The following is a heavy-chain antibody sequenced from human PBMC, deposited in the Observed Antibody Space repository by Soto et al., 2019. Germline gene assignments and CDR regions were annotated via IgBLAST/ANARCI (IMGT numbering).Heavy chain of an antibody. CDR3: ARGECSSNYCFTRWALDI. CDR1: GGSFSGYY. CDR2: INHSGST. V-gene: IGHV4-34*01. J-gene: IGHJ3*02. Sequence: QVQLQQWGAGLLKPSETLSLTCAVYGGSFSGYYWTWIRQTPGKGLEWIGEINHSGSTNYNPSLKSRVSISADTSKKPFSLNLTSVTAADTAVYYCARGECSSNYCFTRWALDIWGQGTVVTVSS. D-gene: IGHD2-2*01.